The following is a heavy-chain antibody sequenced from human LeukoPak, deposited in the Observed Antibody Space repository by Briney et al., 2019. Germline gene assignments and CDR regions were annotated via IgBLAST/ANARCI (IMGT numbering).Heavy chain of an antibody. CDR3: ARESVVVGSSYYLDF. CDR1: GGSLSNYY. Sequence: PSETLSLTCTVSGGSLSNYYWTWIRHTPGKGLEWIGYIYSSGTANYNPSLKSRVSISQDTSKNQFSLTMSSVTAADTAIYYCARESVVVGSSYYLDFWRHGTLVTVSS. J-gene: IGHJ4*01. V-gene: IGHV4-59*01. D-gene: IGHD2-15*01. CDR2: IYSSGTA.